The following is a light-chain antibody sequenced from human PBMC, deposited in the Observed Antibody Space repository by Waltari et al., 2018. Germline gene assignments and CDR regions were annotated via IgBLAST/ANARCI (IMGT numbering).Light chain of an antibody. CDR1: ALPRKY. J-gene: IGLJ3*02. CDR3: YSTDSSGDHRV. Sequence: SYELTQPSSCAVSPGQTTRITCSGDALPRKYASWYQQKSGQAPVLVIYEDNKRPSGIPERFSGSSSGTMATLTISGAQVDDEADYYCYSTDSSGDHRVFGGGTKLTVL. V-gene: IGLV3-10*01. CDR2: EDN.